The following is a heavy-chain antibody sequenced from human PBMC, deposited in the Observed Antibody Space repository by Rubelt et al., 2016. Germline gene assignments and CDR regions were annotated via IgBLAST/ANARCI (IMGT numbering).Heavy chain of an antibody. CDR3: TRGPSKPRTTNGDY. CDR2: IRSKAYGGTT. D-gene: IGHD1-1*01. Sequence: LVESGGGLVQPGRSLRLSCTASGFIFGDYAMSWVRQAPGKGLEWVGFIRSKAYGGTTEFAASVKGRFSVSRDDSRGIAHLQMNSLNTEDTAVYHCTRGPSKPRTTNGDYWGQGSLVTVSS. V-gene: IGHV3-49*04. CDR1: GFIFGDYA. J-gene: IGHJ4*02.